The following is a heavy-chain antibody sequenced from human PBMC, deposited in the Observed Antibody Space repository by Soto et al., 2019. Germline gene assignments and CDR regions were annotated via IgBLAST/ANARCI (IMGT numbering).Heavy chain of an antibody. Sequence: PGGSLRLSCAASGFTFSNYAMNWVRQAPGKGLEWVSIISGNGGRTDYADSVKGRFTISRDNSKNTLYLQANSLRAEDTAIYYCSKDRYDGSDYYFFPDIWGQGTMVTVSS. CDR3: SKDRYDGSDYYFFPDI. CDR2: ISGNGGRT. D-gene: IGHD3-22*01. CDR1: GFTFSNYA. J-gene: IGHJ3*02. V-gene: IGHV3-23*01.